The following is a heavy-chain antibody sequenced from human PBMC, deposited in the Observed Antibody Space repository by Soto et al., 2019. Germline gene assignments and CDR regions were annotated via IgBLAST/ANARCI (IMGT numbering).Heavy chain of an antibody. D-gene: IGHD6-13*01. Sequence: GGSLRLSSTASGFTFGDYAMSWFRQAPGKGLEWVGFIRSKAYGGTTEYAASVKGRFTISRDDSKSIAYLQMNSLKTEDTAVYYCTRAPYVQQLVLRWFDPSGQGTLVTVSS. V-gene: IGHV3-49*03. CDR3: TRAPYVQQLVLRWFDP. CDR2: IRSKAYGGTT. J-gene: IGHJ5*02. CDR1: GFTFGDYA.